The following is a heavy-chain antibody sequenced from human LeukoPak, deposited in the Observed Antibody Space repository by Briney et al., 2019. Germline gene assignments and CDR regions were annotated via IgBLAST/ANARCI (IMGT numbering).Heavy chain of an antibody. CDR3: ARDTVFGVITGPRMDV. D-gene: IGHD3-3*01. CDR1: GFTFSAYW. CDR2: IKPDGSDK. J-gene: IGHJ6*02. Sequence: GGSLRLSCAASGFTFSAYWMSWVRQAPGKGLEWVAIIKPDGSDKYYVDSVEGRFTISRDNAKNSLYLQMNSLRAEDTAVYYCARDTVFGVITGPRMDVWGQGATVTVSS. V-gene: IGHV3-7*01.